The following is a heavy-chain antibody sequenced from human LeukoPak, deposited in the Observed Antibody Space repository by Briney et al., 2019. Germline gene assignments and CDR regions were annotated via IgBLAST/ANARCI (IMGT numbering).Heavy chain of an antibody. CDR3: ARFSQYYDSPTHYLDY. CDR2: INHSGST. CDR1: GGSFSGYY. J-gene: IGHJ4*02. Sequence: PSETLSLTCAVYGGSFSGYYWSWIRQPPRKGLEWIGEINHSGSTTYNPSLKSQVSISIDTSKNQFSLKLRSVTAADTAVYYCARFSQYYDSPTHYLDYWGQGILVTVSS. D-gene: IGHD2/OR15-2a*01. V-gene: IGHV4-34*01.